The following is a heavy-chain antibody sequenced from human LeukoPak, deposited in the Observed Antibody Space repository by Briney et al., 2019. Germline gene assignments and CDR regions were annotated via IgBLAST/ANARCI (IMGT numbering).Heavy chain of an antibody. CDR1: GFTFSSYS. V-gene: IGHV3-21*01. CDR3: AKDWTGYASAWSPLDS. Sequence: PGGSLRLSCAASGFTFSSYSMNWVRQAPGKGLEWVSSISSSSSYIYYADSVKGRFTISRDNSKNTLYLQMNSLRPEDTALYYCAKDWTGYASAWSPLDSWGQGTLVIVSS. J-gene: IGHJ4*02. CDR2: ISSSSSYI. D-gene: IGHD6-19*01.